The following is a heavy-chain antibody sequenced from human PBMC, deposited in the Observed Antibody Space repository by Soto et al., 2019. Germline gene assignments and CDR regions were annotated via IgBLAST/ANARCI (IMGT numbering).Heavy chain of an antibody. D-gene: IGHD3-10*01. J-gene: IGHJ4*01. CDR3: ARDPSGGGHYFDY. V-gene: IGHV3-30*03. CDR1: GFTFSSYG. CDR2: ISYDGSNK. Sequence: PGGSPRLSCAASGFTFSSYGMHWFRQAPGKGLEWVAVISYDGSNKYYADSVKGRFTISRDNSKNTLYLQMNSLRAEDTAVYYCARDPSGGGHYFDYWGQGTLVTVSS.